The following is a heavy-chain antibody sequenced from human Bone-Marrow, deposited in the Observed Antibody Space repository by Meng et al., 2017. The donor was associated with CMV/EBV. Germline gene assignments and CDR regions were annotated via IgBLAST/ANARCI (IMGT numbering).Heavy chain of an antibody. V-gene: IGHV1-18*01. CDR1: GYTFTSYG. CDR2: ISAYNGNT. J-gene: IGHJ3*02. D-gene: IGHD6-13*01. CDR3: ARDVRWLSSWDAFDI. Sequence: ASVKVSCKASGYTFTSYGISWVRQAPGQGLEWMGWISAYNGNTNYAQKLQGRVTMTKDTSTSTAYMELRSLRSDDTAVYYCARDVRWLSSWDAFDIWGQGTMVTVSS.